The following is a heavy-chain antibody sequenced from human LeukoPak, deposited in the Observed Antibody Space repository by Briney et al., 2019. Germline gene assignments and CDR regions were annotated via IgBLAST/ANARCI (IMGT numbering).Heavy chain of an antibody. D-gene: IGHD4-23*01. V-gene: IGHV4-59*08. J-gene: IGHJ4*02. CDR2: IYYSGST. CDR1: GGSISSYY. CDR3: ARHHPSTVVTLGYFDY. Sequence: PSETLSLTCTVSGGSISSYYWSWIRQPPGKGLEWIGYIYYSGSTNYNPSLKSRVTISVDTSKNQFSLKLSSVTAADTAVYYCARHHPSTVVTLGYFDYWGQGTLVTVSS.